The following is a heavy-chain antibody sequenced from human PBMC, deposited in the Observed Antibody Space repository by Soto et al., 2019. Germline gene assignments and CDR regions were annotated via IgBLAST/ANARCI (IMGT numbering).Heavy chain of an antibody. J-gene: IGHJ4*02. Sequence: PGGAVRLSCAASVLTFSSYALGWVRQGPGKGLAWFAVVSLGGSTHYADSVRGRFTISRDYSTYSLSLQLDSLQPDHTAAYSWAKRSGAGEYLDYGGQGALVTVYS. CDR3: AKRSGAGEYLDY. CDR1: VLTFSSYA. D-gene: IGHD2-15*01. CDR2: VSLGGST. V-gene: IGHV3-23*01.